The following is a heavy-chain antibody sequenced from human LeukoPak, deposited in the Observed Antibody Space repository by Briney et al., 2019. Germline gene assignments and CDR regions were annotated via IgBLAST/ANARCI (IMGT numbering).Heavy chain of an antibody. Sequence: GGSLRLSCAASGFTFSSYGMHWVRQAPGKGLEWVAVISYDGSNKYYADSVKGRFTISRDNSKNTLYLQMNSLRAEDTAVYYCAKDGYSSSWYVHFDYWGQGTLVTVSS. CDR1: GFTFSSYG. CDR3: AKDGYSSSWYVHFDY. D-gene: IGHD6-13*01. CDR2: ISYDGSNK. J-gene: IGHJ4*02. V-gene: IGHV3-30*18.